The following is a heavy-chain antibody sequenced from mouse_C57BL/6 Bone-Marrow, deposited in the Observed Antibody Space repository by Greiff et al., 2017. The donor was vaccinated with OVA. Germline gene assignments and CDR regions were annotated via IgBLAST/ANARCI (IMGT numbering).Heavy chain of an antibody. CDR1: GYTFTDYN. V-gene: IGHV1-22*01. CDR3: ARRDGYDYTWFAY. D-gene: IGHD2-4*01. CDR2: INPNNGGT. J-gene: IGHJ3*01. Sequence: VQLKQSEPELVKPGASVKMSCKASGYTFTDYNMHWVKQSHGKSLEWIGYINPNNGGTSYNQKFKGKATLTVNKSSSTAYMELRSLTSEDSAVYYCARRDGYDYTWFAYWGQGTLVTVSA.